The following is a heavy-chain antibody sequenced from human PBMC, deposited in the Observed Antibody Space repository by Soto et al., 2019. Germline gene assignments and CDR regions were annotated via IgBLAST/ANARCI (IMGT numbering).Heavy chain of an antibody. CDR1: GATFSTYA. Sequence: QVQLVQSGAEVKKPGSSVKVSCKASGATFSTYAINWVRQAPGQGLEWMGGIIPIIDKVDYAQKFQGRVTITADKSTSTAYMELISLRSDDTAVYYCAVAYCTNGVCYYYYYGMDVWGQGTTVTVSS. D-gene: IGHD2-8*01. V-gene: IGHV1-69*06. CDR3: AVAYCTNGVCYYYYYGMDV. CDR2: IIPIIDKV. J-gene: IGHJ6*02.